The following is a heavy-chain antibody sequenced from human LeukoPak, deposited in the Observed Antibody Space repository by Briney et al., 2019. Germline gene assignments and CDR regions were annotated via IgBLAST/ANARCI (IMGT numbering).Heavy chain of an antibody. CDR3: ARDLFLGYYYMDV. CDR2: IYYSGST. D-gene: IGHD2-21*01. V-gene: IGHV4-61*01. CDR1: GGSISSSSYY. Sequence: PSETLSLTCTVSGGSISSSSYYWGWIRQPPGKGLEWIGYIYYSGSTNYNPSLKSRVTISVDTSKNQFSLKLSSVTAADTAVYYCARDLFLGYYYMDVWGKGTTVTVSS. J-gene: IGHJ6*03.